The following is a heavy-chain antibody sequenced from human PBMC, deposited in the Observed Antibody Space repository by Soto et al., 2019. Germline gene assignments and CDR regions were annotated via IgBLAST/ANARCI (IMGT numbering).Heavy chain of an antibody. V-gene: IGHV1-18*01. CDR2: ISAPNGNT. Sequence: QVHLVQSGAEVKKPGASVKVSCTGSVYTFTSYGITWVRQAPGQGLEWMGWISAPNGNTDYAQKHQGRVTVTSDTSPSPAYMERRSLRSDDTAGYYGARGRYGDYWGQGALVTVSS. CDR1: VYTFTSYG. CDR3: ARGRYGDY. J-gene: IGHJ4*02. D-gene: IGHD1-1*01.